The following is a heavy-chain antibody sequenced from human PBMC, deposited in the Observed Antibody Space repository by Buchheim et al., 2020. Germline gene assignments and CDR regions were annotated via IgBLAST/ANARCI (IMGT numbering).Heavy chain of an antibody. CDR2: INPMFDTP. J-gene: IGHJ4*02. CDR3: ATSGYDYPYYFDY. D-gene: IGHD5-12*01. CDR1: GGTLYSYA. V-gene: IGHV1-69*06. Sequence: QVQLVQSGAEVKKPGSSVKVSCKASGGTLYSYAISWVRQAPGQGLEWMGGINPMFDTPNYAQNFQGRLTITTDKSPGIAYMELRSLRSEDTAVYYCATSGYDYPYYFDYWGQGTL.